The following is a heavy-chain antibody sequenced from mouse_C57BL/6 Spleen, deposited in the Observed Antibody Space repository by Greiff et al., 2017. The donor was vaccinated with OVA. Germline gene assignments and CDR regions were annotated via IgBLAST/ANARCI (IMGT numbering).Heavy chain of an antibody. V-gene: IGHV5-17*01. Sequence: EVMLVESGGGLVKPGGSLKLSCAASGFTFSDYGMHWVRQAPEKGLEWVAYISSGSSTIYYADTVKGRFTISRDNAKNTLFLQMTSLRSEDTAMYYCARPGYGSSFWYFDVWGTGTTVTVSS. J-gene: IGHJ1*03. D-gene: IGHD1-1*01. CDR3: ARPGYGSSFWYFDV. CDR1: GFTFSDYG. CDR2: ISSGSSTI.